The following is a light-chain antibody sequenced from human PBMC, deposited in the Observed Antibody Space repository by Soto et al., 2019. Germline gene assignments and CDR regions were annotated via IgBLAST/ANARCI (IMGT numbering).Light chain of an antibody. V-gene: IGKV1-39*01. Sequence: DIEKTQXPSXLSASVGERVTHTCRASQSINKYVNWYQHKPGKAPNLLIYAASSLQSGVPSRFSGSGSGTDFTLTISSLQPEDFATYYCQQTYSIPGTFGQGTKVDIK. J-gene: IGKJ1*01. CDR3: QQTYSIPGT. CDR2: AAS. CDR1: QSINKY.